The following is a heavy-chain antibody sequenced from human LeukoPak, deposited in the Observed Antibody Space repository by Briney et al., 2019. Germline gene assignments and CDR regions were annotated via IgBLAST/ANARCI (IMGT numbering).Heavy chain of an antibody. D-gene: IGHD3-22*01. V-gene: IGHV3-30-3*01. CDR3: AREEYYYDSSGYPFPPGFFDY. J-gene: IGHJ4*02. CDR2: ISYDGSNK. CDR1: GFTFSSYA. Sequence: PGGSLRLSCAASGFTFSSYAMHWVRQAPGKGLEWGAVISYDGSNKYYADSVKGRFTISRDNSKNTLYLQMNSLRAEDTAVYYCAREEYYYDSSGYPFPPGFFDYWGQGTLVTVSS.